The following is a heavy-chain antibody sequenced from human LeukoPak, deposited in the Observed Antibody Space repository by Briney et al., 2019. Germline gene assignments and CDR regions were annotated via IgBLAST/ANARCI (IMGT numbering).Heavy chain of an antibody. CDR2: ISYDGSNK. J-gene: IGHJ4*02. CDR3: AKGSFRGYSYGSGLDY. D-gene: IGHD5-18*01. CDR1: GFTFSSYG. Sequence: PGGSLRLSCAASGFTFSSYGMHWVRQAPGKGLEWVAVISYDGSNKYYADSVKGRFTISRDNSKNTLYLQMNSLRAEDTAVYYCAKGSFRGYSYGSGLDYWGQGTLVTVSS. V-gene: IGHV3-30*18.